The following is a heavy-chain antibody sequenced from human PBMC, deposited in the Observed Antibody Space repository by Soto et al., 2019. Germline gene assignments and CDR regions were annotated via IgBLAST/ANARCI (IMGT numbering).Heavy chain of an antibody. CDR3: ARLSGDHSAFFSYGMDA. CDR2: INSDGTIS. CDR1: GLTFDTYW. V-gene: IGHV3-74*01. D-gene: IGHD2-21*01. J-gene: IGHJ6*02. Sequence: LRLSCAASGLTFDTYWMNWVRQAPGKGPEWLSGINSDGTISSYADSVKGRFTISRDNARNTLSLQMNSLRADDTAVYYCARLSGDHSAFFSYGMDAWGQGTTVTVSS.